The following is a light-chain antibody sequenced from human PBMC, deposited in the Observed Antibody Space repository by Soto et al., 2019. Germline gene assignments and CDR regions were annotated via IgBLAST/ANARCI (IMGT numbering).Light chain of an antibody. V-gene: IGLV1-47*02. Sequence: QLVLTQPPSASGTPGQRVTISCSGSSSNIGSNYVYWYQQLPGTAPKLLIYSNNQWPSGVPDRFSGSKSGTSASLAISGLRSEDEADYYCAAWDDSLSGDVFGTGTKLTVL. CDR2: SNN. CDR3: AAWDDSLSGDV. J-gene: IGLJ1*01. CDR1: SSNIGSNY.